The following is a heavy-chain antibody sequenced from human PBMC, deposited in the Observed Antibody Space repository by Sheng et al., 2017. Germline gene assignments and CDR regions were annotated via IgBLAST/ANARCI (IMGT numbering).Heavy chain of an antibody. D-gene: IGHD6-6*01. CDR3: TRSNAVAARYYFDE. CDR1: GYSFTRYG. J-gene: IGHJ4*02. V-gene: IGHV1-18*04. CDR2: ISGFNGDT. Sequence: QVQLEQSGNEVKKPGASVKVSCETSGYSFTRYGITWLRQAPGQGLEWMAWISGFNGDTNYAQKFQDRVTVTADRGTFIGYMEMKNLTSDDTAVYYCTRSNAVAARYYFDEWGQGTLVTVSS.